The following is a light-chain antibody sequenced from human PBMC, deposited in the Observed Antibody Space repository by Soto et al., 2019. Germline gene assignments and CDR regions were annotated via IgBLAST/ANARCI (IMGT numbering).Light chain of an antibody. CDR2: EVI. V-gene: IGLV2-14*03. CDR3: NSYTTSNTFV. Sequence: QSALTQPASVSGSPGQAITVSCSGTSSDIGAHNFVSWYQQHPGKAPKLIIYEVINRPSGGSDRFSGSKSGNTASLTISGLQSEDEADYYCNSYTTSNTFVFGSGTKVTVL. J-gene: IGLJ1*01. CDR1: SSDIGAHNF.